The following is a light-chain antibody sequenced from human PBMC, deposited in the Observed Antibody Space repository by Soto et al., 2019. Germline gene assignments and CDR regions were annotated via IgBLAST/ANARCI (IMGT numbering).Light chain of an antibody. V-gene: IGKV3-20*01. CDR3: QQYGNLRYR. J-gene: IGKJ2*03. CDR2: GAS. CDR1: QSFGSNF. Sequence: EIVLTQSPGTLSLSPGERATLSCRASQSFGSNFLAWYQQRPGQAPRLLFYGASTRATGIPDRFSGSGSGTDFTLTISRLEPEDFAVYYCQQYGNLRYRFGQGTKVDIX.